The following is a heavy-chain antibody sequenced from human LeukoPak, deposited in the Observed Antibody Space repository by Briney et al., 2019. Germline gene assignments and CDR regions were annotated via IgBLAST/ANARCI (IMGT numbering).Heavy chain of an antibody. D-gene: IGHD3-9*01. J-gene: IGHJ4*02. Sequence: PGGSLRLSCAASGFTFSSYSMNWVRQAPGKGLEWVSYISSSSSTIYYADSVKGRFTISRDNAKNSLYLQMDSLRAEDTAVYYCARAPNVLRYFDWSGYYFDYRGQGTLVTVSS. CDR2: ISSSSSTI. V-gene: IGHV3-48*01. CDR1: GFTFSSYS. CDR3: ARAPNVLRYFDWSGYYFDY.